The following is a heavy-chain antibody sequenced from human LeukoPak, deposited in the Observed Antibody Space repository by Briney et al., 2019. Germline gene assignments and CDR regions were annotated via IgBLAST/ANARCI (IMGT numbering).Heavy chain of an antibody. CDR3: ARDGRYNYGMDV. Sequence: GGSLRLSCAASGLTFSSYAMHWVRQAPGKGLEWVAVISYDGSNKYYADSVKGRFTISRDNSKNTLYLQMNSLRAEDTAVYYCARDGRYNYGMDVWGQGTTVTVSS. J-gene: IGHJ6*02. CDR2: ISYDGSNK. CDR1: GLTFSSYA. V-gene: IGHV3-30-3*01.